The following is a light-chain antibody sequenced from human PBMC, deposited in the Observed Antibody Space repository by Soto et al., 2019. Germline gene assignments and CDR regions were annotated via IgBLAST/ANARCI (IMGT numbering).Light chain of an antibody. CDR1: SSNIGSNT. CDR3: AAWDDSLNGLV. CDR2: SNN. V-gene: IGLV1-44*01. Sequence: QSVLTQPPSASGTPGQRVTISCSGSSSNIGSNTVNWYQQLPGTAPKLLIYSNNQRPSGFPDRFSGSKSGTSVSLSISGLQSEDEADYYCAAWDDSLNGLVFGGGTKLTVL. J-gene: IGLJ2*01.